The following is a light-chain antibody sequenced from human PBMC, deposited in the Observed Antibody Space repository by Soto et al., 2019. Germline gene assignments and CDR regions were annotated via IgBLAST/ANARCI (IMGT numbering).Light chain of an antibody. CDR2: KAS. CDR1: QSIGSW. Sequence: DLPMTPSPSPPSASVGDRVALTFRASQSIGSWVAWYQQKPGKAPKVLISKASTLESGVPSRFSGSGSGTEFTLTISSLQPDDFATYYCQQYNSYSTFGQGTKVDIK. CDR3: QQYNSYST. J-gene: IGKJ1*01. V-gene: IGKV1-5*03.